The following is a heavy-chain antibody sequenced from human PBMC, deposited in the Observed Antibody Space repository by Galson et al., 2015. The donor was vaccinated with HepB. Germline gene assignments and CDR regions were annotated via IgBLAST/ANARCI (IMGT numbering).Heavy chain of an antibody. Sequence: SLRLSCAASGFSFSSYAMHWVRQAPGKGLEWVALISYDGGNKYYADSVRGRFTISRDNSKNTLYLEMNSLRAEDTAMYYCARDPPGLTTWETYHFDYWGQGTLVTVSS. CDR1: GFSFSSYA. V-gene: IGHV3-30*04. CDR3: ARDPPGLTTWETYHFDY. D-gene: IGHD4-17*01. CDR2: ISYDGGNK. J-gene: IGHJ4*02.